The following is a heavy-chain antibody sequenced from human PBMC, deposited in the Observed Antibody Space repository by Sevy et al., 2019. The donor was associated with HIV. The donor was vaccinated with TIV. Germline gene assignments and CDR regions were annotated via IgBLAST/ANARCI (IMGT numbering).Heavy chain of an antibody. CDR1: GFTFSSYG. Sequence: GGSLRLSCAASGFTFSSYGMHWVRQAPGKGLEWVAVIWYDGSNKYYADSVKGRFTISRDNSKNTLYLQMNSLRAEDKALYYCATDLNNAGYFDSLLSYYFDYWGQGTLVTVSS. J-gene: IGHJ4*02. CDR3: ATDLNNAGYFDSLLSYYFDY. V-gene: IGHV3-33*01. D-gene: IGHD3-9*01. CDR2: IWYDGSNK.